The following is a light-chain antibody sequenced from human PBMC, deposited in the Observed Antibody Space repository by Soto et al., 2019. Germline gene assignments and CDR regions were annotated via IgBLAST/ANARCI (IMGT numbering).Light chain of an antibody. J-gene: IGLJ7*01. V-gene: IGLV2-14*03. CDR2: DVS. Sequence: QSVLTQPASVSGSPGQSITISCAGTSADIGAFNYVSWYQHHPDTAPKLLIFDVSNRPSGVSTRFSASKSANTASLTISGLQADDEADYYCSSYSTTSALVFGGGTQLTVL. CDR3: SSYSTTSALV. CDR1: SADIGAFNY.